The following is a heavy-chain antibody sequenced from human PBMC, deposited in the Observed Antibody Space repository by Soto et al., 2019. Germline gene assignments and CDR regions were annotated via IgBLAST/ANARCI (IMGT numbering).Heavy chain of an antibody. J-gene: IGHJ4*02. D-gene: IGHD3-3*01. CDR1: GYTFSSYG. CDR2: ISAYNGNT. Sequence: QVQLVQSGAEVKKPGASVKVSCKASGYTFSSYGISWVRQAPGQGLEWMGRISAYNGNTNYAQKFQGRVTMTTDTSTSTAYLELRILRSDDTAVYYCARITILGLPWDSWGQGTLVTVSS. CDR3: ARITILGLPWDS. V-gene: IGHV1-18*04.